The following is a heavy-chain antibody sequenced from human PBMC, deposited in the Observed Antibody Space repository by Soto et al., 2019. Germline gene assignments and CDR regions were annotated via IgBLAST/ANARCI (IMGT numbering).Heavy chain of an antibody. CDR3: ARPIYGSAPYYMDV. J-gene: IGHJ6*03. CDR2: IYYSGST. V-gene: IGHV4-31*03. CDR1: GGSISSGGYY. D-gene: IGHD3-10*01. Sequence: SETLSLTCTVSGGSISSGGYYWSWIRQHPGKGLEWIGYIYYSGSTYYNPSLKSRVTISVDTSKNQFSLKLSSVTAADTAVYYCARPIYGSAPYYMDVWGKGTTVTVSS.